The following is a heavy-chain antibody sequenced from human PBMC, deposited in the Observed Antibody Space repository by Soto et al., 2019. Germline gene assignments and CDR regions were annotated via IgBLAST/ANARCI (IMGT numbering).Heavy chain of an antibody. CDR1: GFTVSSNY. J-gene: IGHJ3*01. CDR2: IYSGGST. Sequence: GGSLRLSCAASGFTVSSNYMSWVRQAPGKGLEWVSVIYSGGSTYYADSVKGRFTISRDYSKNTLFLQMNSLRAEDTAVYYCARILLLHLAFDVWGQGAMVTVSS. CDR3: ARILLLHLAFDV. V-gene: IGHV3-66*01.